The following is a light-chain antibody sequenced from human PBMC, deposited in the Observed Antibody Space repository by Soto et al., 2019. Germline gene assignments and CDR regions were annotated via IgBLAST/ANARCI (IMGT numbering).Light chain of an antibody. CDR1: QTISNW. V-gene: IGKV1-5*03. CDR2: KAS. J-gene: IGKJ1*01. Sequence: IQMTQSPSTLSASVGDRVTITCQASQTISNWLAWYQQKPGKAPKLLIYKASTLESGVPSRFSGSGSGTEFTLTISSLQPEDFATYYCQHYNSYSEAFGQGTKVDIK. CDR3: QHYNSYSEA.